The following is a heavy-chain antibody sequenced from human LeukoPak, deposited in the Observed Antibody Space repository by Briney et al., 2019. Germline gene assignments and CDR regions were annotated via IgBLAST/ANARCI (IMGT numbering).Heavy chain of an antibody. Sequence: SETLSLTCTVSSGSISYYYWSWIRQSPGKGLEWLGYIYYSETANYNPSLKRRVTISLDTSKNQFSLKLSSVTAADTAVYYCASSSGSYEPFDYWGQGTLVTVS. D-gene: IGHD3-10*01. CDR3: ASSSGSYEPFDY. CDR1: SGSISYYY. J-gene: IGHJ4*02. V-gene: IGHV4-59*01. CDR2: IYYSETA.